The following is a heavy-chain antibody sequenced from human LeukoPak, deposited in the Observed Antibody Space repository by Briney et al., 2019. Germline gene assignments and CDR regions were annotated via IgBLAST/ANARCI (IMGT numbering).Heavy chain of an antibody. J-gene: IGHJ4*02. V-gene: IGHV3-11*04. D-gene: IGHD2-8*02. CDR2: ISSSGSTI. CDR3: ATYRQVLLPFES. Sequence: GGSLRLSCAASGFTFSDYYMSWLRQAPGKGLEGVSYISSSGSTIYYADSVKGRFTISRDNAKNSLYLQMNSLRAEDTAVYYCATYRQVLLPFESWDQGTLVTVSS. CDR1: GFTFSDYY.